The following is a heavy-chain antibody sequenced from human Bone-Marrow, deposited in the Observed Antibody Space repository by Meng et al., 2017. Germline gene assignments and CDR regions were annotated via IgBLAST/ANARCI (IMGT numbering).Heavy chain of an antibody. V-gene: IGHV3-11*04. CDR2: ISNSGRTI. CDR3: ARDRTQPRHLETNDGFDF. J-gene: IGHJ3*01. Sequence: GGSLRLSCAASGFSFSDRYMDWVRQAPGKGLEWVAYISNSGRTIYYTGSVKGRFTISRDNARNSLYLQMNNLRAEDTAVYSCARDRTQPRHLETNDGFDFWGQGTMVTVSS. CDR1: GFSFSDRY. D-gene: IGHD1-1*01.